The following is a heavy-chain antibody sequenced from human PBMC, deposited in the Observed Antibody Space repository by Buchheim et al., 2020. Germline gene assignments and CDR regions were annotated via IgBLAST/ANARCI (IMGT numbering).Heavy chain of an antibody. Sequence: EVQLLESGGGLVQPGGSLTLSCAVSGFTFSNYAMNWVRQAPGKGLHWVSSISSGGVGTYYADSVKGRFTISRDNSKNTLYLQMNSLRAEDTAIYYCTKVERQRVSFYYYGMDVWGQGTT. CDR2: ISSGGVGT. V-gene: IGHV3-23*01. CDR1: GFTFSNYA. J-gene: IGHJ6*02. D-gene: IGHD1-1*01. CDR3: TKVERQRVSFYYYGMDV.